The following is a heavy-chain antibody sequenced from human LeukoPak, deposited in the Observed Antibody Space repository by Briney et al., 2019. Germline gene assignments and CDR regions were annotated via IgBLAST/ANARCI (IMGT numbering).Heavy chain of an antibody. V-gene: IGHV3-48*02. CDR3: VRDFRSADY. Sequence: PGGSLRLSCAASGFTFSSYALNWVRQAPGKGLEWVSYISSSSSTIYYTDSVKARFTTSRDNAKSTVYPQMNGLREEDTAVYYCVRDFRSADYWGQGTLVTVSS. CDR2: ISSSSSTI. J-gene: IGHJ4*02. CDR1: GFTFSSYA.